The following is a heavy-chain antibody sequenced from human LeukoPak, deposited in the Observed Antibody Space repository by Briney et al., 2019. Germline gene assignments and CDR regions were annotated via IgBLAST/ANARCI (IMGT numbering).Heavy chain of an antibody. J-gene: IGHJ3*02. Sequence: PGGSLRLSCAASGLTFSSYWMSWVRQAPGKGLEWVANIKKDGSEKYYVDSVKGRFTISRDNAENSLYLQMNSLRAEDTAVYYCARIGYRYAFDMWGQGTKVTVSS. CDR3: ARIGYRYAFDM. D-gene: IGHD5-24*01. CDR2: IKKDGSEK. V-gene: IGHV3-7*01. CDR1: GLTFSSYW.